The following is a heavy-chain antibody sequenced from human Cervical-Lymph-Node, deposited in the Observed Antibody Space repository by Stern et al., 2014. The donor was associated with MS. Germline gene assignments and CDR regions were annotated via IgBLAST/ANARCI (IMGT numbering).Heavy chain of an antibody. D-gene: IGHD6-25*01. CDR1: GYTFTFFD. Sequence: VQLVESGAEVKKPGASVKVSCKASGYTFTFFDVHWVRQATGQGLEWMGWVNPNSGNTGIAQKFQGRVPMTRDTSITTAYIELSSLTSEDTAVYYCARGPARATAIGYWGQGTLVTVSS. V-gene: IGHV1-8*01. J-gene: IGHJ4*02. CDR3: ARGPARATAIGY. CDR2: VNPNSGNT.